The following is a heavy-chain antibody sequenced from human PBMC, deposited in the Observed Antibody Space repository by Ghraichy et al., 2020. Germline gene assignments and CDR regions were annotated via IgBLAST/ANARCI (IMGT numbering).Heavy chain of an antibody. J-gene: IGHJ4*02. Sequence: SETLSLTCTVSGGSISSYYWSWIRQPPGKGLEWIGYIYYSGSTNYNPSLKSRVTISVDTSKNQFSLKLSSVTAADTAVYYCATDLGATTDYWGQGTLVTVSS. CDR1: GGSISSYY. CDR3: ATDLGATTDY. CDR2: IYYSGST. V-gene: IGHV4-59*01. D-gene: IGHD1-26*01.